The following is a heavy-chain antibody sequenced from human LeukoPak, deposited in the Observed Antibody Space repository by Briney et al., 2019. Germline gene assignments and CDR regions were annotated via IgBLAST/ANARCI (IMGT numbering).Heavy chain of an antibody. CDR3: ARERTVPGDW. D-gene: IGHD4-17*01. CDR2: ISYDGSNK. J-gene: IGHJ1*01. Sequence: GGSLRLSCAASRFTFSSYAMNWVRQAPGNGLEWVAVISYDGSNKYYADSVKGRFTISRDNSKNTLYLQMNSLRAEDTAVYYCARERTVPGDWWGQGILVTVSS. CDR1: RFTFSSYA. V-gene: IGHV3-30-3*01.